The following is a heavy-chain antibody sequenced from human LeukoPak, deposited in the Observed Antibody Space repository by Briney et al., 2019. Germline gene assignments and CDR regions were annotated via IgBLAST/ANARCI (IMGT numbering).Heavy chain of an antibody. J-gene: IGHJ6*02. D-gene: IGHD1-1*01. V-gene: IGHV3-48*01. CDR1: GFTFSSYS. CDR2: ISSSSSAI. CDR3: SRRGTGHGMDV. Sequence: GGSLRLSCAASGFTFSSYSMNWVRQAPGKGLEWVSYISSSSSAIYYADSVKGRFTISRDNAQNSLYLQMNSLRAEDTAVYYCSRRGTGHGMDVWGQGTTVIVSS.